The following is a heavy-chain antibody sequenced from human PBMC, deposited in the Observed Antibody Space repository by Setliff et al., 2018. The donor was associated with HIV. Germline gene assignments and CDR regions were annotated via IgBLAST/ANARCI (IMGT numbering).Heavy chain of an antibody. CDR2: INQDGSEK. Sequence: GGSLRLSCAASGFTFTSYWMIWVRQAPGKGLEWVANINQDGSEKNYVDSVKGRFTISRDNARNSLYLQMDSLRVEDTTVYYCTRKLAPGHGMDVWGQGTTVTVSS. V-gene: IGHV3-7*01. CDR3: TRKLAPGHGMDV. J-gene: IGHJ6*02. CDR1: GFTFTSYW. D-gene: IGHD3-3*02.